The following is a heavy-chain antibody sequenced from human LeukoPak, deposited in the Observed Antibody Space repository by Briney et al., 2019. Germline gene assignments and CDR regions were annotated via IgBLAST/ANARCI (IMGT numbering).Heavy chain of an antibody. Sequence: SETLSLTCTVSGGSISSYYWSWIRQPPGKGLEWIGYVYYSGSTNYNPSLKSRVTMSVDTSKNQFSLKLSSVTAADTAVYYCARVRGYCSSTSCYGFDPWGQGTLVTVSS. V-gene: IGHV4-59*01. D-gene: IGHD2-2*01. CDR2: VYYSGST. CDR1: GGSISSYY. CDR3: ARVRGYCSSTSCYGFDP. J-gene: IGHJ5*02.